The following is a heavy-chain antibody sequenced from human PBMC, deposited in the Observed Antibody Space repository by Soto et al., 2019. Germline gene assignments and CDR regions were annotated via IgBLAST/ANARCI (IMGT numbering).Heavy chain of an antibody. D-gene: IGHD3-3*02. CDR3: ARQLGSPSAGDFDY. V-gene: IGHV3-48*02. J-gene: IGHJ4*02. CDR2: ISSSTNTI. Sequence: EVKLVESGGGLVQPGRSLRLSCAASNFTFSRYSMNWFRPAPGKGLGWVSYISSSTNTIYYADSVKGRFTISRDNAKSSPYLQMKGLRDEDTAVYYCARQLGSPSAGDFDYWGQGTLVTVSS. CDR1: NFTFSRYS.